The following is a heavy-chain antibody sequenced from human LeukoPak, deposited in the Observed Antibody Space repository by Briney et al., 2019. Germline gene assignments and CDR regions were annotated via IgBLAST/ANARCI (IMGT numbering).Heavy chain of an antibody. J-gene: IGHJ6*02. CDR3: AKFRSNCSNTSCYRLFYYYYGMDV. V-gene: IGHV3-23*01. D-gene: IGHD2-2*01. CDR1: GFTFSSYA. Sequence: PGGSLRLSCAASGFTFSSYAMSWVRQAPGKGLEWVSAISGSGGSTYYADSVKGRFTISRDNSKNTLYLQMNSLRAEDTAVYYCAKFRSNCSNTSCYRLFYYYYGMDVWGQGTTVTVSS. CDR2: ISGSGGST.